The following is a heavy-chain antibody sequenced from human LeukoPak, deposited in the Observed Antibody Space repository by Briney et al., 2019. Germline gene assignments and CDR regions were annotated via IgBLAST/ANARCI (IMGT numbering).Heavy chain of an antibody. V-gene: IGHV1-46*01. CDR3: VRGTIFGVVIKPFDY. CDR2: INPSGGST. Sequence: GASVKVSCKASGYTFTSYYMHWVRQAPGQGLEWMGIINPSGGSTSYAQKFQGRVTMTRDTSTSTVYMELSSLRSEDTAVYYCVRGTIFGVVIKPFDYWGQGTLVTVSS. J-gene: IGHJ4*02. D-gene: IGHD3-3*01. CDR1: GYTFTSYY.